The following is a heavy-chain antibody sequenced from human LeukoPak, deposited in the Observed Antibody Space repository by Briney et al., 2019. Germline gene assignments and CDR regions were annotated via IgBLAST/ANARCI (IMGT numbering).Heavy chain of an antibody. Sequence: SETLSLTCTVSGGSISSSSYYWSWIRQPPGKGLEWIGEINHSGSTNYNPSLKSRVTISVDTSKNQFSLKLSSVTAADTAVYYCARVGSGSYYSAVDYWGQGTLVTVSS. CDR1: GGSISSSSYY. J-gene: IGHJ4*02. CDR3: ARVGSGSYYSAVDY. D-gene: IGHD3-10*01. CDR2: INHSGST. V-gene: IGHV4-39*07.